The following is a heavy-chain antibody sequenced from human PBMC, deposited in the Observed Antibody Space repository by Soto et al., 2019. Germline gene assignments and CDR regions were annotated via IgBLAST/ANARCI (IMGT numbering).Heavy chain of an antibody. CDR2: INPSGGST. CDR3: ARGSSIFGVVYDAFDI. V-gene: IGHV1-46*01. Sequence: ASVKVSCKASGYTFTSYYMHWVRQAPGQGLEWMGIINPSGGSTSYAQKFQGRVTMTRDTSTSTVYMELSSLRSEDTAVYYCARGSSIFGVVYDAFDIWGQGTMVTV. D-gene: IGHD3-3*01. CDR1: GYTFTSYY. J-gene: IGHJ3*02.